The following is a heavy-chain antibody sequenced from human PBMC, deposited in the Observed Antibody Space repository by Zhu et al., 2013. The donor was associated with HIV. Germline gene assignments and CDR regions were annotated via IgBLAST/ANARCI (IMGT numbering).Heavy chain of an antibody. CDR3: AKDGGPVAGMFDH. J-gene: IGHJ4*02. V-gene: IGHV3-9*01. D-gene: IGHD6-19*01. Sequence: VQLVESGGGLVQPGRSLRLSCAASGFTFDDYAMHWVRQAPGKGLEWVSGISWNSGSIGYADSVKGRFTISRDNAKNSLYLQMNSLRAEDTALYYCAKDGGPVAGMFDHWGQGTLVTVSS. CDR2: ISWNSGSI. CDR1: GFTFDDYA.